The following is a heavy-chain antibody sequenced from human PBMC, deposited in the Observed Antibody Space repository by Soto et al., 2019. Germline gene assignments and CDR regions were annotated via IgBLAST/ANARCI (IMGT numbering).Heavy chain of an antibody. V-gene: IGHV3-30*18. CDR3: AKVAYDFWSGSEYFDY. D-gene: IGHD3-3*01. J-gene: IGHJ4*02. CDR2: ISHDGGNK. Sequence: GGSLRLSCAASGFTFSNYGIHWVRQAPGKGLEWVAIISHDGGNKYYTDSVKGRFAIYRDNSKNTLYLEMNSLRAEDTAVYYCAKVAYDFWSGSEYFDYWGQGTLVTVSS. CDR1: GFTFSNYG.